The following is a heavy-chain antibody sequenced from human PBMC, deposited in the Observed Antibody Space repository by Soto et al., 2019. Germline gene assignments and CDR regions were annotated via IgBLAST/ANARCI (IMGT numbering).Heavy chain of an antibody. J-gene: IGHJ4*02. V-gene: IGHV5-51*01. CDR2: IYPGDSDA. CDR3: ARHIVDTSMTASFNY. Sequence: PGDSLKISCKTSGYSFLNYWIGWVRQMPGKGLEWMGIIYPGDSDARYSPSFQGQVTISADKSISTVYLQWSSLKASDTAMYYCARHIVDTSMTASFNYWGQGTQVTVSS. CDR1: GYSFLNYW. D-gene: IGHD5-18*01.